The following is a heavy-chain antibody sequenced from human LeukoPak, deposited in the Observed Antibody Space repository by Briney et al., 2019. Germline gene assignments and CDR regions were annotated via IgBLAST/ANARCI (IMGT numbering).Heavy chain of an antibody. V-gene: IGHV4-30-4*01. CDR2: IYYSGST. D-gene: IGHD5-12*01. Sequence: PSETLSLTCTVSGGSISSYYWSWIRQPPGKGLEWIGYIYYSGSTYYNPSLKSRVTISVDTSKNQFSLKLSSVTAADTAVYYCARWSGYVNFDYWGQGTLVTVSS. CDR1: GGSISSYY. J-gene: IGHJ4*02. CDR3: ARWSGYVNFDY.